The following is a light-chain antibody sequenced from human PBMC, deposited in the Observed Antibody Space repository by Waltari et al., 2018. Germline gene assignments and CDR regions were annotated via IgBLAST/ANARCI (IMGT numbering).Light chain of an antibody. CDR3: QQFYDYPRT. J-gene: IGKJ1*01. Sequence: AIQLTQSPYSLSASVGDRVTLTCRASPGISSALAWYQHRPGKAPSLLISDVSNMESGVPSTFSGSGFGTDFTLTISGLQPEDFATYFFQQFYDYPRTFGQGTKVEI. CDR1: PGISSA. CDR2: DVS. V-gene: IGKV1D-13*01.